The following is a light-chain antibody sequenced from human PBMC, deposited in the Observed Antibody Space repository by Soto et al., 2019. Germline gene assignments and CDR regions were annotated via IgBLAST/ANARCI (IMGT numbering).Light chain of an antibody. V-gene: IGLV1-51*01. Sequence: QSVLTQPPSVSAAPGQKVTISCAGSGSNVGNHYVYWYQQLPGTAPKLLIYDDNKRPSGIPDRFSGSKSATSATLGITGLQTGDEADYYCGAWDDGLSAYVFGPGTKLTVL. CDR2: DDN. CDR3: GAWDDGLSAYV. J-gene: IGLJ1*01. CDR1: GSNVGNHY.